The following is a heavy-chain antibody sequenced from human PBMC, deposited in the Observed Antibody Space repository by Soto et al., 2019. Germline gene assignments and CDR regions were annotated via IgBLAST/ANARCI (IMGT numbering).Heavy chain of an antibody. J-gene: IGHJ4*02. CDR1: GDSVSSNSAA. Sequence: SHTLSLTCAICGDSVSSNSAAWNWIRHSPSRGLECLGRTYYRSKWYNDYAVSVKSRITINPDTSKNQFSLQLNSVPPEDTAVYYCARGRYYYDSSGYYRGSPFDYWGQGTLVTVSS. CDR2: TYYRSKWYN. D-gene: IGHD3-22*01. V-gene: IGHV6-1*01. CDR3: ARGRYYYDSSGYYRGSPFDY.